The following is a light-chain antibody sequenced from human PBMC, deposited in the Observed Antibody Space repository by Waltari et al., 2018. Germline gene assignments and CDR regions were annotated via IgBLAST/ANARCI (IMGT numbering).Light chain of an antibody. J-gene: IGLJ3*02. V-gene: IGLV8-61*01. Sequence: QTVVPQEPSFSVSPGGPVSLTCGLSSGSVSNSHYPSWYQQTPGQAPRPLIYSTNSHASGVPFRVACCSLANEAARSSAGGQGDDVCHNYCVLYMGSFIVYGGGTKLSVL. CDR3: VLYMGSFIV. CDR2: STN. CDR1: SGSVSNSHY.